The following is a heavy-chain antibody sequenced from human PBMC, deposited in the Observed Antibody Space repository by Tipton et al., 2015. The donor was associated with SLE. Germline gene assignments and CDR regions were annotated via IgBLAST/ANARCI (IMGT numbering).Heavy chain of an antibody. J-gene: IGHJ3*02. D-gene: IGHD3-10*01. CDR2: IYTSGST. CDR3: ARDESEGSGREEAFDI. V-gene: IGHV4-4*07. CDR1: GGSISSYY. Sequence: LRLSCTVSGGSISSYYWSWIRQPAGKGLEWIGRIYTSGSTNYNPSLKSRVTMSVDTSKNQFSLKLSSVTAADTAVYYCARDESEGSGREEAFDIWGQGTMVTVSS.